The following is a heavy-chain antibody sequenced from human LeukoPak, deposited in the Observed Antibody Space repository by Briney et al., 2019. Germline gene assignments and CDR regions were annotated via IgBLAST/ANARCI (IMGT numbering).Heavy chain of an antibody. CDR2: IYRSGTT. Sequence: PSETLSLTCAVSGYSISSGYYWGWIRQSPGKGLEWIGSIYRSGTTYYNPSLKSRVTISVDTSKNQFSLKLNSVTAADTAVYYCTCDPNWVFDNWGQGTLVTVSS. V-gene: IGHV4-38-2*01. D-gene: IGHD7-27*01. CDR3: TCDPNWVFDN. CDR1: GYSISSGYY. J-gene: IGHJ4*02.